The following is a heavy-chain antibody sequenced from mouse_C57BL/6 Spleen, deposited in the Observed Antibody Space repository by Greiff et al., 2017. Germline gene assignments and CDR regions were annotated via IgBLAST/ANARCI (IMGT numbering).Heavy chain of an antibody. V-gene: IGHV2-2*01. D-gene: IGHD1-1*01. CDR2: IWSGGST. CDR3: ATSTTTALMDY. CDR1: GFSLTSYG. Sequence: VKLMESGPGLVQPSQRLSITCTVSGFSLTSYGVHWVRQSPGKGLEWLGVIWSGGSTDYNAAFISRLSISKDNSKSQVFFKMNSLQADDTAIYYCATSTTTALMDYWGQGTSVTVSS. J-gene: IGHJ4*01.